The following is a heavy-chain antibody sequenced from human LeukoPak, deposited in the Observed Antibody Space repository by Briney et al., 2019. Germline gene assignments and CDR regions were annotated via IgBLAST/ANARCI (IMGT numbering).Heavy chain of an antibody. CDR2: IYYSRRP. CDR3: VRSRNRYHLLDY. J-gene: IGHJ4*02. Sequence: PSETRSLTCTVSGGSISISGDYWGWVRRPPGKGLEWIASIYYSRRPSYKPSLRSSVSISEDPSKTQFSLKPRSVTAAETALYSCVRSRNRYHLLDYWRQGTLVTVSS. D-gene: IGHD5-24*01. CDR1: GGSISISGDY. V-gene: IGHV4-39*01.